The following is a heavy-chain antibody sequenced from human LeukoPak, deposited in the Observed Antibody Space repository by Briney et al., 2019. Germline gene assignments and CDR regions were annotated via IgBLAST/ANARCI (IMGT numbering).Heavy chain of an antibody. D-gene: IGHD1-26*01. CDR2: FDPEDGET. CDR3: AKSGGGGRWELRWAFDI. V-gene: IGHV1-24*01. CDR1: GYTLTELS. J-gene: IGHJ3*02. Sequence: ASVKVSCKVSGYTLTELSMHWVRQAPGKGLEWMGGFDPEDGETIYAQKFQGRVTMAEDTSTDTAYMEPSSLRSEDTAVYYCAKSGGGGRWELRWAFDIWGQGTMVTVSS.